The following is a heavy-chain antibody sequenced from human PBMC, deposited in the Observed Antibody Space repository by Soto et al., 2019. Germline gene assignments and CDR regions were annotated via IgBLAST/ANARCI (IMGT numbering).Heavy chain of an antibody. CDR2: INPNRGGT. J-gene: IGHJ6*03. D-gene: IGHD6-13*01. Sequence: ASVKVSCKASGYTFTGYYMHWVRQAPGQGLEWMGWINPNRGGTNYAQKFQGWVTMTRDTSISTAYMELSRLRSDDTAVYYCARGGRLGREQQARRDYYYMDVWGKGTTVTVSS. V-gene: IGHV1-2*04. CDR1: GYTFTGYY. CDR3: ARGGRLGREQQARRDYYYMDV.